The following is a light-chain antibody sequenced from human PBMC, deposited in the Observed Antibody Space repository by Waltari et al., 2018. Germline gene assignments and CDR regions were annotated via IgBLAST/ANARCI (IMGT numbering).Light chain of an antibody. CDR2: ATS. J-gene: IGKJ4*01. V-gene: IGKV1-39*01. CDR1: QSISGY. Sequence: DIQMTQSPSSLSASVGDRVTITCRASQSISGYLTWYQQKPGKAPKVLIYATSSLQSGVPSSFSGSGSGTDFTLTITSLQPEDFSTYYCQQSYRTPPLTFGGGTKVEIK. CDR3: QQSYRTPPLT.